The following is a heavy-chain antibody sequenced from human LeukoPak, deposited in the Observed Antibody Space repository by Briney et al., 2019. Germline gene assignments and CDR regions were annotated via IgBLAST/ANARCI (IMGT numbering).Heavy chain of an antibody. D-gene: IGHD2-21*01. CDR3: ARDSPNEAILWWSIDY. J-gene: IGHJ4*02. CDR1: GFTFSSYA. Sequence: GGSLRLSCAASGFTFSSYAMSWVRQAPGKGLEWVSTISGSGGSTNHADSVKGRFTISRDDSKNTLYLQMNSLRAEDTAVYYCARDSPNEAILWWSIDYWGQGTLVTVSS. V-gene: IGHV3-23*01. CDR2: ISGSGGST.